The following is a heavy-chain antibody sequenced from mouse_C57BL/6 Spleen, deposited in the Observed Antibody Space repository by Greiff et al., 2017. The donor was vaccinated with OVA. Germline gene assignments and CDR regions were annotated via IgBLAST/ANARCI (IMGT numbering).Heavy chain of an antibody. CDR1: GYSITSGYY. CDR3: ARGAGAMDY. CDR2: ISYDGSN. V-gene: IGHV3-6*01. J-gene: IGHJ4*01. Sequence: EVKLLESGPGLVKPSQSLSLTCSVTGYSITSGYYWNWIRQFPGNKLEWMGYISYDGSNNYNPSLKNRISITRDTSKNQFFLKLNSVTTEDTATYYCARGAGAMDYWGQGTSVTVSS.